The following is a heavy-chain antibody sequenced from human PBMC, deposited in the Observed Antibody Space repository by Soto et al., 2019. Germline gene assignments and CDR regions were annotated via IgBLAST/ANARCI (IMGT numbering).Heavy chain of an antibody. CDR3: AKDRGLVLSFFFDY. Sequence: EVQLVESGGGLVQPGRSLRLSCAASGFTFDDYAMHWVRQAPGKGLEWVSGISWNSGSIGYADSVKGRFTISRDNAKNSLYLQMNIRRAEDTALYYCAKDRGLVLSFFFDYWGQGTLVTVSS. CDR2: ISWNSGSI. D-gene: IGHD6-19*01. V-gene: IGHV3-9*01. J-gene: IGHJ4*02. CDR1: GFTFDDYA.